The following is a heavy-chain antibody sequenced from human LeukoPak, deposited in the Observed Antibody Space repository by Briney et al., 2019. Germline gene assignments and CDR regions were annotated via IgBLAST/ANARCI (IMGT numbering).Heavy chain of an antibody. D-gene: IGHD2-21*02. CDR2: ISGSGGST. CDR3: ATGPGVTAIRGALDY. V-gene: IGHV3-23*01. Sequence: PGGSLRLSCAASGFTFSSYGMSWVRQAPGKGLERVSAISGSGGSTYYADSVKGRFTISRDNSKNTLYLQMNSLRAEDTAVYYCATGPGVTAIRGALDYWGQGTLVTVSS. CDR1: GFTFSSYG. J-gene: IGHJ4*02.